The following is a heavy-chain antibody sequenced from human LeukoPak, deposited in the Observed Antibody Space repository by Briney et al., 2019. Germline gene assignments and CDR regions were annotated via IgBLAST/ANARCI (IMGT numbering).Heavy chain of an antibody. D-gene: IGHD6-19*01. CDR3: ARDSYSTGWYGY. V-gene: IGHV4-59*01. Sequence: SETLSLTCTASGGSISSYYLSWIRQPPGKGLEWIGYIYYSGSTNYNPSLKNRLTISVNTYTNHFSLQQSSVTAPDTAAYYCARDSYSTGWYGYWGEGTLVTVSS. CDR2: IYYSGST. CDR1: GGSISSYY. J-gene: IGHJ4*02.